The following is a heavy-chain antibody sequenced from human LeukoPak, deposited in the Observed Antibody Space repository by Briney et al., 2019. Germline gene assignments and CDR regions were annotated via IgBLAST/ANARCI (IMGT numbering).Heavy chain of an antibody. D-gene: IGHD6-13*01. J-gene: IGHJ4*02. Sequence: GGSLRLSCAASGFTFDDYGMSWVRQAPGKGLEWVSGINWSGGSTGYADSVKGRFTISRDNAKNSLYLQMNSLRAEDTALYYCARAGVEAAGRYYFDWWGQGTLVTVSS. V-gene: IGHV3-20*04. CDR2: INWSGGST. CDR1: GFTFDDYG. CDR3: ARAGVEAAGRYYFDW.